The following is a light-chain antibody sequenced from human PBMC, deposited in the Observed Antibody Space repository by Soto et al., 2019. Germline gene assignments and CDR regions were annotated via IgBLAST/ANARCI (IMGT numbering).Light chain of an antibody. J-gene: IGLJ1*01. CDR3: CSYAGDYIYV. CDR2: DVN. CDR1: SSDVGAYNS. Sequence: QAVVTQPRSVSGSPGQSVTISCTGTSSDVGAYNSVSWYQQHPGKAPKLMIYDVNKRPSGVPDRFSGSKSGNAASLTISGLQAEDEADYYCCSYAGDYIYVFGTGTKLTVL. V-gene: IGLV2-11*01.